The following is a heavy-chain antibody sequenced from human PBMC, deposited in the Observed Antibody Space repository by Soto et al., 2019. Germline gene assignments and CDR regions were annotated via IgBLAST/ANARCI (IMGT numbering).Heavy chain of an antibody. CDR3: ARGTVITFGGVTTWGAFDI. CDR2: IYYSGST. CDR1: CGSISSYY. D-gene: IGHD3-16*01. Sequence: TSETLSLTCTVSCGSISSYYWSWIRQPPGKGLEWIGYIYYSGSTNYNPSLKSRVTISVDTSKNQFSLKLSSVTAADTAVYYCARGTVITFGGVTTWGAFDIWGQGTMVTVSS. J-gene: IGHJ3*02. V-gene: IGHV4-59*01.